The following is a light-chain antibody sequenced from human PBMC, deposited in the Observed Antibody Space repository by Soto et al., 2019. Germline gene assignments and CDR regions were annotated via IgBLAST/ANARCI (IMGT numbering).Light chain of an antibody. CDR1: QNIRGNE. CDR2: GGS. V-gene: IGKV3-20*01. Sequence: EVVLTQSPGALSLSPGEGVTLSCRASQNIRGNELAWYRQKRGQAPRLLMYGGSTRADGIPDRFSGRGTGTSFTLTIIRLEPEDSAVYYCQDYGTSHPWTFGHGTKLEIK. J-gene: IGKJ1*01. CDR3: QDYGTSHPWT.